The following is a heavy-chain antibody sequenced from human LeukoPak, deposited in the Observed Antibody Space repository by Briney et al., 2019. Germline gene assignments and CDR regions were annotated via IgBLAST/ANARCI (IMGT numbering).Heavy chain of an antibody. CDR1: GFTFDDYA. J-gene: IGHJ4*02. CDR3: AKDAEAVAGNFDY. D-gene: IGHD6-19*01. V-gene: IGHV3-9*01. CDR2: ISWNSGSI. Sequence: GGSLRLSCAASGFTFDDYAMHWVRQAPGKGLEWVSGISWNSGSIVYADSVKGRFTISRDNAKNSLYLQMNSLRAEDTALYYCAKDAEAVAGNFDYWGQGTLVTVSS.